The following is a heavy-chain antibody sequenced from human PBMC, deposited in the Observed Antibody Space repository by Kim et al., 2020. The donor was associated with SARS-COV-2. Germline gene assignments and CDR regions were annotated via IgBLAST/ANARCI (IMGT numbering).Heavy chain of an antibody. D-gene: IGHD1-26*01. Sequence: GGSLRLSCATSGITFSGSTMHWVRQASGKGLEWVGRIRSKANSYETAYAASVKGRFTISRDDSKNTAYLQMNSLKTEDTAVYYCTRGPPYSESYWDAFDIWGQGTMVTVSS. CDR1: GITFSGST. CDR3: TRGPPYSESYWDAFDI. CDR2: IRSKANSYET. J-gene: IGHJ3*02. V-gene: IGHV3-73*01.